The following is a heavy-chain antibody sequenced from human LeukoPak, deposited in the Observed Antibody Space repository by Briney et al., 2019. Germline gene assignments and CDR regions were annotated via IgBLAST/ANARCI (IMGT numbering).Heavy chain of an antibody. J-gene: IGHJ4*03. CDR2: INHRGDT. V-gene: IGHV4-34*01. Sequence: SETLSLTCAVYGGSFSTYYWSWIRQSPGKGLEWIAEINHRGDTNYNPSVKSRVIISVDTSKNQFSLKVRSVTAADTAVYYCARGPTISETGYFDYWGQGTLVTVSS. CDR3: ARGPTISETGYFDY. D-gene: IGHD1-1*01. CDR1: GGSFSTYY.